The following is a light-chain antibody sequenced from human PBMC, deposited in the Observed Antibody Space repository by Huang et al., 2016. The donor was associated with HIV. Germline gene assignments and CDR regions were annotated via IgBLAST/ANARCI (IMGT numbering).Light chain of an antibody. V-gene: IGKV3-15*01. CDR1: QSVSSN. CDR3: QQYNNWLGT. Sequence: EIVMTQSPATLSVCPGERATLSCRASQSVSSNLAWYQQKPGQAPRLLIYGEATRATGIPARFSGSGSGTEFTLTISSLQSEDFAVYYCQQYNNWLGTFGQGTKLEIK. CDR2: GEA. J-gene: IGKJ2*01.